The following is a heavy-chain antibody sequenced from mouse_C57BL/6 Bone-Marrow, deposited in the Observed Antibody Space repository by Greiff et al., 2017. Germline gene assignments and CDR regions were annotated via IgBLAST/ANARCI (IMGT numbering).Heavy chain of an antibody. J-gene: IGHJ1*03. CDR1: GYSFTGYY. D-gene: IGHD1-1*01. Sequence: VQLQQSGPELVKPGASVKISCKASGYSFTGYYMNWVKQSPEKSLEWIGEINPSTGGTTYNQKFKAKATLTVDKSSSTAYMQLKSLTSEDSAVYYCARYYYYCGSSHWDFDVWGTGTTVTVSS. V-gene: IGHV1-42*01. CDR3: ARYYYYCGSSHWDFDV. CDR2: INPSTGGT.